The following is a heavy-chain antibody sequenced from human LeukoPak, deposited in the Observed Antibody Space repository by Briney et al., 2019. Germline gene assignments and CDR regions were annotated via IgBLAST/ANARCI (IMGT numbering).Heavy chain of an antibody. Sequence: GSLRLSCAASGFTFSSYGMHWVRQAPGKGLEWLAFIRYDGSNKYYADSVKGRFTISRDNSKNTLYLQMNSLRAEDTAVYYCAKGDLWLARAAEYFQHWRRGTLVTVSS. V-gene: IGHV3-30*02. CDR2: IRYDGSNK. CDR3: AKGDLWLARAAEYFQH. J-gene: IGHJ1*01. CDR1: GFTFSSYG. D-gene: IGHD6-19*01.